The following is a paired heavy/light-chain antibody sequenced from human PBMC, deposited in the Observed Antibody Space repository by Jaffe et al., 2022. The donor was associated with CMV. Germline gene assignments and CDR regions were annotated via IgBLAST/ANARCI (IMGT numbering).Light chain of an antibody. J-gene: IGKJ1*01. V-gene: IGKV3-15*01. CDR3: QQYNNWPPRGA. CDR2: GAS. Sequence: EIVMTQSPATLSVSPGERATLSCRASQSVSSNLAWYQQKPGQAPRLLIYGASTRATGIPARFSGSGSGTEFTLTISSLQSEDFAVYYCQQYNNWPPRGAFGQGTKVEIK. CDR1: QSVSSN.
Heavy chain of an antibody. V-gene: IGHV3-33*08. D-gene: IGHD5-18*01. CDR1: GFTFSSYG. CDR3: ARVGGYSYGTPTYYYYYYYMDV. J-gene: IGHJ6*03. Sequence: QVQLVESGGGVVQPGRSLRLSCAASGFTFSSYGMHWVRQAPGKGLEWVAVIWYDGSNKYYADSVKGRFTISRDNSKNTLYLQMNSLRAEDTAVYYCARVGGYSYGTPTYYYYYYYMDVWGKGTTVTVSS. CDR2: IWYDGSNK.